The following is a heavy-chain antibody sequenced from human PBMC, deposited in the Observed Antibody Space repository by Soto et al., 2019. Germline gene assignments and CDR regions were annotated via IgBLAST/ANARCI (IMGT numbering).Heavy chain of an antibody. CDR3: ARPHYDILTGYPWDAFDI. D-gene: IGHD3-9*01. V-gene: IGHV1-18*01. Sequence: ASVKVSCKASGYTFTSYGISWVRQAPGQGLEWMGWISAYNGNTNYAQKLQGRVTMTTDTSTSTAYMELRSLRSDDTAVYYCARPHYDILTGYPWDAFDIWGQGTMVTVSS. J-gene: IGHJ3*02. CDR2: ISAYNGNT. CDR1: GYTFTSYG.